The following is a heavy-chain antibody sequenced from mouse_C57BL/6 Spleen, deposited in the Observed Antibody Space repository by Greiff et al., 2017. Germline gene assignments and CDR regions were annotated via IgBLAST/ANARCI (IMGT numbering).Heavy chain of an antibody. V-gene: IGHV1-53*01. Sequence: QVQLQQPGTELVKPGASVKLSCKASGYTFTSYWMHWVKQRPGQGLEWIGNINPSNGGTNYNEKFKSKATLTVDKSSSTAYMQLSSLTSEDSAVYYCARPIYYDYDAYAMDYWGQGTSVTVSS. CDR1: GYTFTSYW. J-gene: IGHJ4*01. D-gene: IGHD2-4*01. CDR3: ARPIYYDYDAYAMDY. CDR2: INPSNGGT.